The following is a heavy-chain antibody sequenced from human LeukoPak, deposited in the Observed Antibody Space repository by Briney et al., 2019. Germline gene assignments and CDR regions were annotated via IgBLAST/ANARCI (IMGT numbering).Heavy chain of an antibody. CDR3: ARGFSGYYSFDY. CDR2: IYYSGST. CDR1: GGSIISSTFY. D-gene: IGHD3-22*01. J-gene: IGHJ4*02. V-gene: IGHV4-39*07. Sequence: SETLSLTCTVSGGSIISSTFYWGWVRQPPGKGLEWIGSIYYSGSTNYNPSLKSRVTISVDTSENQFSLKLNSVTAADTAVYYCARGFSGYYSFDYWGQGTLVTVSS.